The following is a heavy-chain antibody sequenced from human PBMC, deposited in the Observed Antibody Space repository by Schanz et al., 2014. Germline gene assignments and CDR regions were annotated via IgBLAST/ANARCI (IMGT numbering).Heavy chain of an antibody. J-gene: IGHJ3*02. CDR2: MYINSGST. CDR3: ARRISHYDFLTGHSPLGPFDI. CDR1: GFTVNTNY. V-gene: IGHV3-66*03. D-gene: IGHD3-9*01. Sequence: EVQLVESGGGLIQPGGSLRLSCAVSGFTVNTNYMSWVRQAPGKGLEWISSMYINSGSTQYADSVKGRFIISRDSSKNTLYLQLNSLATDDTAVYYCARRISHYDFLTGHSPLGPFDIWGQGTMVTVSS.